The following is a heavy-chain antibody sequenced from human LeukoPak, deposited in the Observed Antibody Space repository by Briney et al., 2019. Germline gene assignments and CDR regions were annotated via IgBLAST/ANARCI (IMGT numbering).Heavy chain of an antibody. CDR1: GYSFTSYW. Sequence: GESLKISCQGSGYSFTSYWIGWVRQMPGKGLEWMGIIYPGDSDTRYSPSFQGQVTISADKSISTAYLQWSSLKASDTAMYYCARTRELYGEALDYWGQGTLVTVSS. D-gene: IGHD4-17*01. CDR3: ARTRELYGEALDY. V-gene: IGHV5-51*01. J-gene: IGHJ4*02. CDR2: IYPGDSDT.